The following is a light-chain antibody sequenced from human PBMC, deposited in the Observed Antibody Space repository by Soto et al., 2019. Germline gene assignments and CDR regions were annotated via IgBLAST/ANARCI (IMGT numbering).Light chain of an antibody. CDR2: GAS. Sequence: EMVMTQSPATLSVSPGERATLSCRASQSISSNLAWYQQKPGQAPRLLIFGASTRATGIPARFSGSGSGTEFTLTISSLQSEDFAVYYCQQYNNWLTWTFGQGTTVEIK. V-gene: IGKV3-15*01. CDR3: QQYNNWLTWT. J-gene: IGKJ1*01. CDR1: QSISSN.